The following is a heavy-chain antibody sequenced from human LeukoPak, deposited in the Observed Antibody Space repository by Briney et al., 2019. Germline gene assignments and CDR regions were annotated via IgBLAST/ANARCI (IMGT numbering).Heavy chain of an antibody. CDR2: INNDGSTT. CDR1: GFTFSSYW. D-gene: IGHD1-1*01. V-gene: IGHV3-74*01. J-gene: IGHJ4*02. Sequence: GGSLRLSCVASGFTFSSYWMHWVRQAPGKGLVWVSRINNDGSTTTYADSVKGRFTISRDNAKNTLYLQMNSLRAEDTAVYYCTRDTRGTIGTRTLDYWGQGTLVTVSS. CDR3: TRDTRGTIGTRTLDY.